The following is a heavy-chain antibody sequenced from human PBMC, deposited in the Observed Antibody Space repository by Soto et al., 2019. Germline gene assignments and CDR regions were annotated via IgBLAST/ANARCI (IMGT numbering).Heavy chain of an antibody. CDR3: ARGQWELLAYYGMDV. CDR2: IYYSGST. D-gene: IGHD1-26*01. V-gene: IGHV4-59*01. Sequence: SETLSLTCTVSGGSISSYYWSWIRQPPGKGLEWIGYIYYSGSTNYNPSLKSRVTISVDTSKNQFSLKLSSVTAADRAVYYCARGQWELLAYYGMDVWGQETTVTVSS. CDR1: GGSISSYY. J-gene: IGHJ6*02.